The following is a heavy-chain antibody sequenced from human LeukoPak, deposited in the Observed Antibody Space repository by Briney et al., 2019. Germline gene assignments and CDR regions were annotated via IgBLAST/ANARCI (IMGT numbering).Heavy chain of an antibody. CDR3: ARALKQLAAYYSYGMDV. V-gene: IGHV3-30-3*01. D-gene: IGHD6-13*01. Sequence: PGGSLRLSCAASGFTFSSYARHWVRQAPGKGLEGVSVISYDGSNKYYAVSVKGRFTVSRDNSKNTLYLQMNSLRAEDTAVYYCARALKQLAAYYSYGMDVWGQGTTVTVSS. J-gene: IGHJ6*02. CDR2: ISYDGSNK. CDR1: GFTFSSYA.